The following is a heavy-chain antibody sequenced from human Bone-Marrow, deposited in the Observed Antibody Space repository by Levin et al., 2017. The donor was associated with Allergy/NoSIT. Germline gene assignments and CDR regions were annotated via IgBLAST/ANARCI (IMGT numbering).Heavy chain of an antibody. CDR3: TRLSFGLDV. V-gene: IGHV4-4*02. J-gene: IGHJ6*02. CDR1: GVSISATNW. Sequence: SETLSLTCTVSGVSISATNWWGWVRQPPGRGLEWIGEIYHSGNTNYNPSLKSRVTISVDRSKNQFSLNLNFVTAADTAVYYCTRLSFGLDVWGPGTTVTVSS. CDR2: IYHSGNT.